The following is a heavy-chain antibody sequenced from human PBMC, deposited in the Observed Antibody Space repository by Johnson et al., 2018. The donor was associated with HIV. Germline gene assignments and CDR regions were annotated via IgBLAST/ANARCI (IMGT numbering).Heavy chain of an antibody. J-gene: IGHJ3*02. D-gene: IGHD4-17*01. CDR1: GFTFRNYG. CDR3: ARSPDYDDYWSDAFDI. V-gene: IGHV3-33*08. Sequence: QMLLVESGGGVVQPGRSLRLSCAASGFTFRNYGIHWVRQTPGKGLEWVAFIRYDGDITYYLDSVKGRFTISRDNSKNTLYLQMNSLRAEDTAVYYCARSPDYDDYWSDAFDIWGQGTMVTVSS. CDR2: IRYDGDIT.